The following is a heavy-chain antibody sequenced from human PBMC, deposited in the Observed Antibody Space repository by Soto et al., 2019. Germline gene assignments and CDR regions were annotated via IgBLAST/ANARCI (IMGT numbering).Heavy chain of an antibody. CDR1: GCNFSNYA. CDR2: ISGSGGST. V-gene: IGHV3-23*01. D-gene: IGHD3-9*01. J-gene: IGHJ3*02. CDR3: AKGSGVRYFDCLYPHDAFDI. Sequence: GGPMGVSWGAAGCNFSNYAMSWVRQTPGKGLEWVSAISGSGGSTYYADSAKGRFTISRDNSKNTLYLQMNSLRAEDTAVYYCAKGSGVRYFDCLYPHDAFDIWGQGTMFTVSS.